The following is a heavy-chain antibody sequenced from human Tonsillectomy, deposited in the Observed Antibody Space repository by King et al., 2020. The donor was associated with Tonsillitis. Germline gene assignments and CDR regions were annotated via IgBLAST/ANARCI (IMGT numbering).Heavy chain of an antibody. V-gene: IGHV3-48*01. D-gene: IGHD2-15*01. CDR2: ISSSHSTI. CDR1: GFTFSSYS. CDR3: ARERIYYSYMDV. Sequence: VQLVESGGGLVQPGGSLRLSCAASGFTFSSYSMNWFRQAPGKGLECVAYISSSHSTIYYADSIKGRFTISRDSATNSLFLQMNSLRAEDTAVYYCARERIYYSYMDVWGKGTTVTVSS. J-gene: IGHJ6*03.